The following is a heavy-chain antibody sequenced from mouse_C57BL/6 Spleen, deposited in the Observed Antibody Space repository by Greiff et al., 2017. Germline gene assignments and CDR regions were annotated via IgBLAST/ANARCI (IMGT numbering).Heavy chain of an antibody. CDR2: ILPGSGST. Sequence: QVQLQQSGAELMKPGASVKLSCKATGYTFTGYWIEWVKQRPGHGLEWIGEILPGSGSTNYNEKFKGKATFTADTSSNTAYMQRSSLTTEDSAIYYCARSGIYYDYDDGYYFDYWGQGTTLTVSS. J-gene: IGHJ2*01. CDR1: GYTFTGYW. CDR3: ARSGIYYDYDDGYYFDY. D-gene: IGHD2-4*01. V-gene: IGHV1-9*01.